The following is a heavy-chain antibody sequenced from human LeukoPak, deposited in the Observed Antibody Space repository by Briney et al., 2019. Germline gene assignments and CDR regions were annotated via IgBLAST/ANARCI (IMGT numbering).Heavy chain of an antibody. CDR2: INHSGST. V-gene: IGHV4-34*01. Sequence: PSETLSLTCAVYGESFSGYYWSWIRQPPGKGLEWIGEINHSGSTNYNPSLKSRVTISVDTSKNQFSLKLSSVTAADTAVYYCARHSTLRYFDWLLLGEYYFDYWGQGTLVTVSS. CDR1: GESFSGYY. J-gene: IGHJ4*02. CDR3: ARHSTLRYFDWLLLGEYYFDY. D-gene: IGHD3-9*01.